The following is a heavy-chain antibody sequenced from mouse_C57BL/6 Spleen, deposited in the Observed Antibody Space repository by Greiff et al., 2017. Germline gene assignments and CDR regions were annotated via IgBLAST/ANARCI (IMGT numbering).Heavy chain of an antibody. J-gene: IGHJ3*01. D-gene: IGHD3-2*02. V-gene: IGHV5-4*01. CDR1: GFTFSSYA. Sequence: DVHLVESGGGLVKPGGSLKLSCAASGFTFSSYAMSWVRQTPEKRLEWVATISDGGSYTYYPDNVKGRFTISRDNAKNNLYLQMSHLKSEDTAMYYCAREGETSQATWAYWGQGTLVTVSA. CDR3: AREGETSQATWAY. CDR2: ISDGGSYT.